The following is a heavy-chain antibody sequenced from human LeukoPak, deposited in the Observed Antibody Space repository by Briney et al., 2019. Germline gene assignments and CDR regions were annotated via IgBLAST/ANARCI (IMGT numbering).Heavy chain of an antibody. CDR3: AKRSRTVTTIDS. D-gene: IGHD4-11*01. J-gene: IGHJ4*02. V-gene: IGHV3-23*01. CDR2: VSVSGDIS. Sequence: GRSLRLSCAASGFTFSSFAMSWVRQAPEKGLEWVSAVSVSGDISYYADSVKGRFTISRDNSKNTLYLQMNSLRAEDTALYYCAKRSRTVTTIDSWGRGTLVTVSS. CDR1: GFTFSSFA.